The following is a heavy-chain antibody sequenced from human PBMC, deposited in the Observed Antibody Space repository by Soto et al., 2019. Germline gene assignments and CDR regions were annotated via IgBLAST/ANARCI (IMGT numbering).Heavy chain of an antibody. CDR2: LYNDERT. CDR1: GDSVSSHY. Sequence: SETLSLTCTVSGDSVSSHYWSWIRQPAGKGLEWLGRLYNDERTNYNPSVKSRVTMSMDTSKNQFSLKLTSVTAADSAVYFCAREPLAHSYFDFWGQGILVTVSS. V-gene: IGHV4-4*07. J-gene: IGHJ4*02. CDR3: AREPLAHSYFDF.